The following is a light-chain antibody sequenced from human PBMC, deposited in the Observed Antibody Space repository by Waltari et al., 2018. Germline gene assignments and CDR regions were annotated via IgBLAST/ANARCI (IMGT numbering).Light chain of an antibody. CDR3: QQYDNLPIT. V-gene: IGKV1-33*01. CDR2: DSS. J-gene: IGKJ5*01. Sequence: DIQMTLSPSSLSASVGVRVTITCHASQFISNYLNWYQQKPGKAPKLLIYDSSNLETGVPSRFSGSGSGTDFTFTISSLQPEDIATYYCQQYDNLPITFGQGTRLEIK. CDR1: QFISNY.